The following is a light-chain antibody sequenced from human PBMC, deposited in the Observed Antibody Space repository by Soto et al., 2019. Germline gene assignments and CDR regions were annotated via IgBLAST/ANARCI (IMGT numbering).Light chain of an antibody. J-gene: IGKJ3*01. CDR2: AAS. CDR3: QQLNSYVFA. V-gene: IGKV1-9*01. CDR1: QDVSRY. Sequence: DFQLTQSPSFLSASVGDRVTITCRASQDVSRYLAWYQQKPGKAPNLLIYAASTLRSGVPSRFSGSGSETEFTLTISSLQPEDFATYYCQQLNSYVFAFGPGTKVDIK.